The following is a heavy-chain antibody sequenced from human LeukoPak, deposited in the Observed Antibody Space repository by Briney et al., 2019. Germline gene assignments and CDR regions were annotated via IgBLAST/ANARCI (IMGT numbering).Heavy chain of an antibody. Sequence: PSETLSLTCAVYSGSFSGYYWSWIRQPPGKGLEWIGEINHSGSTNYNSSLKSRVTMSVDTSKNQFSLKMNSVTAADTAVYFCARVGDGHKRPPDYWGQGTLVTVSS. J-gene: IGHJ4*02. D-gene: IGHD5-24*01. CDR1: SGSFSGYY. CDR3: ARVGDGHKRPPDY. CDR2: INHSGST. V-gene: IGHV4-34*01.